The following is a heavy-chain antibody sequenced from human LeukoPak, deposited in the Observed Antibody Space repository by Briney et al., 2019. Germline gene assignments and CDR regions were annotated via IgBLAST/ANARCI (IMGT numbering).Heavy chain of an antibody. Sequence: SETLSLTCTVSGGSITGYYWSWIRQPPGKGLEWIAYIYYSGSTSYNPSLKSRVTMSVDTSKNQFSLNLSSVTAADTAVYYRATQATGTSYGVFDYWGQGPLVTVSS. V-gene: IGHV4-59*08. CDR1: GGSITGYY. CDR3: ATQATGTSYGVFDY. D-gene: IGHD5-18*01. J-gene: IGHJ4*02. CDR2: IYYSGST.